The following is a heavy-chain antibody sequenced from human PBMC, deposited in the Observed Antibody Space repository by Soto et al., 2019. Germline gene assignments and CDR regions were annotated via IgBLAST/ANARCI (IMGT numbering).Heavy chain of an antibody. J-gene: IGHJ3*02. V-gene: IGHV4-59*12. CDR3: ARDGDYYDSSGYFLRDAFAT. CDR2: IYYSGNA. D-gene: IGHD3-22*01. CDR1: GGSISTYY. Sequence: SETLSLTCTVSGGSISTYYWSWIRQPPGKGLEWIGYIYYSGNATYNPSLKGRFTISRDNSKNTVSLQMNSLRAEDTAVYYCARDGDYYDSSGYFLRDAFATWGQGTMVTVSS.